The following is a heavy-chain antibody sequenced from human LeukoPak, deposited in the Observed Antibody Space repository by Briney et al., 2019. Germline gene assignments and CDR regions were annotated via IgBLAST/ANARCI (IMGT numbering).Heavy chain of an antibody. CDR1: GGSFSDHY. J-gene: IGHJ3*02. CDR2: INHSGRT. Sequence: SETLSLTCAVYGGSFSDHYWSWIRQPPGKGLEWIGEINHSGRTKYNPSLKSRVTISLDTSKNQFSLRLTSVTAADTSVYYCAGTAVITPDVFDIWGQGTMDTASS. CDR3: AGTAVITPDVFDI. D-gene: IGHD4-23*01. V-gene: IGHV4-34*01.